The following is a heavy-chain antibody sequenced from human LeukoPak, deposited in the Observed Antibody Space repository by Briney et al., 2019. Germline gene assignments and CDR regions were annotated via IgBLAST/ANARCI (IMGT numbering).Heavy chain of an antibody. V-gene: IGHV3-53*01. D-gene: IGHD3-22*01. CDR2: IYSGGST. Sequence: GGSLRLSCAASGFTVSSDYMNWVRQAPGKGLEWVSVIYSGGSTFYADSVEGRFTISRDNSNNTLYLQMNSLRAEDTAMYYCAREYYDNSGGEDAFDIWGPGTMVTVSS. J-gene: IGHJ3*02. CDR3: AREYYDNSGGEDAFDI. CDR1: GFTVSSDY.